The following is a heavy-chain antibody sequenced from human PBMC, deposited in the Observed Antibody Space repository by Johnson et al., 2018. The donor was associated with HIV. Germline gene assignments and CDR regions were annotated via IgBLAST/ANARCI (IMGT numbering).Heavy chain of an antibody. CDR1: GFTFSDYY. CDR3: ARDLYPFGPVQAFDI. Sequence: QVQLVESGGGLVKPGGSLRLSCAASGFTFSDYYMNWIRQAPGKGLEWVSYISSNGSTIYYADSVKGRFTFSRDNSKNTLYLQMNSLRAEDTAVYYCARDLYPFGPVQAFDIWGQGTMVTVSS. J-gene: IGHJ3*02. D-gene: IGHD3-10*01. CDR2: ISSNGSTI. V-gene: IGHV3-11*04.